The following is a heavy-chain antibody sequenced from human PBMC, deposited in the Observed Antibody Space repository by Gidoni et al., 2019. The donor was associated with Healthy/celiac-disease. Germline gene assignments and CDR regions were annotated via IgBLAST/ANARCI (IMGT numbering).Heavy chain of an antibody. Sequence: VQLQQWGAGLLKPSETLSLTCAAYGGSCSGYYWRWLRQPPGKGLEWIGAINHSGSTNYNPSLKSRVTISVDTSKNQFSLKLSSVTAADTAVYYCARASSWYALYFFDYWGQGTLVTVSS. V-gene: IGHV4-34*01. J-gene: IGHJ4*02. CDR3: ARASSWYALYFFDY. CDR2: INHSGST. CDR1: GGSCSGYY. D-gene: IGHD6-13*01.